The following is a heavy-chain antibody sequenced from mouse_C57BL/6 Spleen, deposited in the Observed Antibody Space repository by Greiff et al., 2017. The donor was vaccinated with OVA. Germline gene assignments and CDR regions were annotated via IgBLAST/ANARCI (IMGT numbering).Heavy chain of an antibody. CDR3: ARNTKSLYYFDY. CDR2: IWSGGST. V-gene: IGHV2-2*01. CDR1: GFSLTSYG. D-gene: IGHD2-12*01. Sequence: VKLMESGPGLVQPSQSLSITCTVSGFSLTSYGVHWVRQSPGKGLEWLGVIWSGGSTDYNAAFISRLSISKDNSKSQVFFKMNSLQADDTAIYYCARNTKSLYYFDYWGQGTTLTVSS. J-gene: IGHJ2*01.